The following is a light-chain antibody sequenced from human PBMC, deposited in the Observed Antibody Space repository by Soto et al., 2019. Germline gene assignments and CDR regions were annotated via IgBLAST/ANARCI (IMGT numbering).Light chain of an antibody. CDR2: DAS. CDR3: QQRSTWPGT. Sequence: EIVLTQSPATLSLSPGERATITCRASQSVSSYLAWYQQKPGQAPRLLIYDASNRATGIPARFSGSGSGTDFTLTISSLEPEDFAVYYCQQRSTWPGTFGPGTKVDIK. V-gene: IGKV3-11*01. CDR1: QSVSSY. J-gene: IGKJ3*01.